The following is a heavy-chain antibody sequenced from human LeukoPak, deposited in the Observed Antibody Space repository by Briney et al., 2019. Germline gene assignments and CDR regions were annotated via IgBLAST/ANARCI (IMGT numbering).Heavy chain of an antibody. CDR3: ARGYSYGYDFDY. CDR2: IYYSGST. D-gene: IGHD5-18*01. J-gene: IGHJ4*02. CDR1: GGSISSYY. V-gene: IGHV4-59*01. Sequence: SETLSLTCTVSGGSISSYYWSWIRQPPGKGLEWIGYIYYSGSTNYNPSLKSRVTISVDTSKNQFSLKLSSVTAADTAVYYCARGYSYGYDFDYWGQGTLVTVSS.